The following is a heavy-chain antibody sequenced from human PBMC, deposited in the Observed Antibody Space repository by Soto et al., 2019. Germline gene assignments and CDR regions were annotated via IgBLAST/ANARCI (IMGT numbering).Heavy chain of an antibody. CDR2: ISYDGSNK. CDR3: ARDLGNTAGSFAY. D-gene: IGHD1-1*01. V-gene: IGHV3-30-3*01. CDR1: GFPFSNYA. J-gene: IGHJ4*02. Sequence: GGSLRLSCVASGFPFSNYAMNLVRQSPGKGLEWVAVISYDGSNKYYADSVKGRITISRDNSRNTLYLQMNNLRAEETAMYYCARDLGNTAGSFAYWGQGTLVTVSS.